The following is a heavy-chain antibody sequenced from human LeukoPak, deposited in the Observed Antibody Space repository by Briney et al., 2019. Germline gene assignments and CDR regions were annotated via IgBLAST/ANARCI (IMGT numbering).Heavy chain of an antibody. CDR2: ISSSSSYI. D-gene: IGHD3-3*01. V-gene: IGHV3-21*01. Sequence: KPGRSLRLSCAASGFTFSSYSMNWVRQAPGKGLEWVSSISSSSSYIYYADSVKGRFTISRDNAKNSLYLQMNSLRAEDTAVYYCARELRYDFWSGYGKLYGMDVWGQGTAVTVSS. J-gene: IGHJ6*02. CDR3: ARELRYDFWSGYGKLYGMDV. CDR1: GFTFSSYS.